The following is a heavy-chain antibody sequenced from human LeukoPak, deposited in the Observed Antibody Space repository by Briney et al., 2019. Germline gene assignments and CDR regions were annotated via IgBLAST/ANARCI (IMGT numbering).Heavy chain of an antibody. J-gene: IGHJ4*02. Sequence: PSETLSLTCTVSGGSINSGGYYWSWIRQHPGKGLEWIGYIYYSGSTYYNPSLKSRVTISVDTSKNQFSLKLSSVTAADTAVYYCARGDSSTWYRGYFDYWGQGTLVTVSS. CDR3: ARGDSSTWYRGYFDY. CDR1: GGSINSGGYY. D-gene: IGHD6-13*01. V-gene: IGHV4-31*03. CDR2: IYYSGST.